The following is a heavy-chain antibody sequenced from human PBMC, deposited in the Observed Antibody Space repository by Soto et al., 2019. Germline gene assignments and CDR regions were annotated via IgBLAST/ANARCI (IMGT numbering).Heavy chain of an antibody. CDR1: GESVSSGFYY. CDR3: ARVVRCTRSGCYYLAMDV. J-gene: IGHJ6*02. D-gene: IGHD2-15*01. Sequence: SETLSLTCTVSGESVSSGFYYWNWIRQAPGKGLEWIGSILSSGRSNYNPSLKSRVSMSVDTSKNQFSLRLTSVGAADSAIYYCARVVRCTRSGCYYLAMDVWGQGTTVTVSS. CDR2: ILSSGRS. V-gene: IGHV4-61*01.